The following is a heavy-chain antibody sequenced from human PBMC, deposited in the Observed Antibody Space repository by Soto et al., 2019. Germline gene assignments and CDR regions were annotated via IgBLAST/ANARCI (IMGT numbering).Heavy chain of an antibody. D-gene: IGHD4-4*01. V-gene: IGHV3-13*01. CDR1: GFTFSNYD. CDR2: IGTAGDT. Sequence: GGSLRLTCAASGFTFSNYDMHWVRQATGKGLEWVSAIGTAGDTYYPGSVKGRFTISRENAKNSLYLQMNSLRAEDTAVYYCARSKVTTSGGYYYYGMDVWGQGTTVTVSS. J-gene: IGHJ6*02. CDR3: ARSKVTTSGGYYYYGMDV.